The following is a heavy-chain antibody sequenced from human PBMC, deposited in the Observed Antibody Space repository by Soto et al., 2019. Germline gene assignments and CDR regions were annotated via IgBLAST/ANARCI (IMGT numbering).Heavy chain of an antibody. D-gene: IGHD6-6*01. CDR3: TSLGRQLAGPTLDY. CDR2: ISAYNGNT. CDR1: GYTFSSYG. V-gene: IGHV1-18*04. J-gene: IGHJ4*02. Sequence: ASVKVSCKASGYTFSSYGFSWVRQAPGQGLEWMGWISAYNGNTNYAQKLQGRVTMTTDTSTSTAYMELRSLRSDDTAVYYCTSLGRQLAGPTLDYWGQGTLVTVSS.